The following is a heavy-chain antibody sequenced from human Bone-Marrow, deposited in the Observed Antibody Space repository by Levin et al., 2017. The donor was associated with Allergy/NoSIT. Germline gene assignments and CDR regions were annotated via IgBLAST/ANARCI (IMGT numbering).Heavy chain of an antibody. CDR1: GASVSGADYY. Sequence: SETLSLTCTVSGASVSGADYYWSWIRQPPGKGLEWVGYIYHNGITFYSPSLKSRLTISLDTSKNHFSLNLNSVTAPDTAVYYCARSPDCTTTSCFSLFDYWGQGALVTVSS. V-gene: IGHV4-30-4*01. CDR2: IYHNGIT. D-gene: IGHD2-2*01. CDR3: ARSPDCTTTSCFSLFDY. J-gene: IGHJ4*02.